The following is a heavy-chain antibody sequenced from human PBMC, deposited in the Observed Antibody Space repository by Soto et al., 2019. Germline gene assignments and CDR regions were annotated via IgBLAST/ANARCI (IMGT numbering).Heavy chain of an antibody. CDR1: GYTFTGYY. D-gene: IGHD3-10*01. CDR2: INPNSGGT. J-gene: IGHJ6*02. CDR3: ARWGAMVRGVIKSPRPYYYYGMDV. V-gene: IGHV1-2*02. Sequence: ASVKVSCKASGYTFTGYYMHWVRQAPGQGLEWMGWINPNSGGTNCAQKFQGRVTMTRDTSISTAYMELSRLRSDDTAVYYCARWGAMVRGVIKSPRPYYYYGMDVWGQGTTVTVSS.